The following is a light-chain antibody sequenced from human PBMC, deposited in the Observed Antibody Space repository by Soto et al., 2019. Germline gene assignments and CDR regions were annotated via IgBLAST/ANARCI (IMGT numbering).Light chain of an antibody. CDR3: QQYKNWPPIT. CDR1: QTLRRT. Sequence: IVMTQSAATLSVSPLERATLSCMAIQTLRRTYIAWYQQIPGQAPRLLIYGASTRATGIPARFSCSGSGTEFTLSISSLQSEDFAVYDCQQYKNWPPITFGQGTRLEI. CDR2: GAS. J-gene: IGKJ5*01. V-gene: IGKV3D-15*01.